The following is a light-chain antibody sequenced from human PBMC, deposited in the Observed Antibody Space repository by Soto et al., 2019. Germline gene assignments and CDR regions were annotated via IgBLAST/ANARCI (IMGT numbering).Light chain of an antibody. CDR1: QGLVYEDGNTY. CDR2: WVS. CDR3: LQGTHWPWT. V-gene: IGKV2-30*01. J-gene: IGKJ1*01. Sequence: DVVMTQSPLSLPVTLGQPASISCRSSQGLVYEDGNTYLNWFQQRPGQSPRRLIYWVSNRDSGVPDRFSGSGSGSDFTLKISRVEAEDVGLYYCLQGTHWPWTFGHGTKVEIK.